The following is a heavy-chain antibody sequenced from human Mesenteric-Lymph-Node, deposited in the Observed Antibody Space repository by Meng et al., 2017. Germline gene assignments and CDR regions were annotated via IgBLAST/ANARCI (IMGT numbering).Heavy chain of an antibody. CDR3: ARLIWDFDY. D-gene: IGHD3-16*01. CDR1: GFTFSSYS. Sequence: GGSLRLSCAASGFTFSSYSMNWVRQAPGKGLEWVANIKQDGSEKYYVDSVKGRFTISRDNAKNSLYLQMNSLRAEDTAVYYCARLIWDFDYWGQGTLVTVSS. CDR2: IKQDGSEK. V-gene: IGHV3-7*01. J-gene: IGHJ4*02.